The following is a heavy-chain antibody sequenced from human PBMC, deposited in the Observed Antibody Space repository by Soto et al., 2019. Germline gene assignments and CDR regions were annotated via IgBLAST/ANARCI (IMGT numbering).Heavy chain of an antibody. CDR1: GYTFTSYA. CDR2: INAGNGNT. D-gene: IGHD4-17*01. CDR3: ARTVGYYYGMDV. Sequence: GASVKVSCEASGYTFTSYAMHWVRQAPGQRLEWMGWINAGNGNTKYSQKFQGRVTITRDTSASTAYMELSSLRSEDTAVYYCARTVGYYYGMDVWGQGTTVTVSS. V-gene: IGHV1-3*01. J-gene: IGHJ6*02.